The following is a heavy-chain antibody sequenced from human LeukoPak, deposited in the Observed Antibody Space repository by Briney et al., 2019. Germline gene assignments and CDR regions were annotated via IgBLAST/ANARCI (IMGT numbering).Heavy chain of an antibody. CDR2: IIPIFGTA. CDR3: AICVAFDAFDI. D-gene: IGHD2-21*01. J-gene: IGHJ3*02. V-gene: IGHV1-69*05. Sequence: GASVKVSCKASGGTFRSYAISWVRQAPGQGLEWMGRIIPIFGTANYAQKFQGRVTITTDESTSTAYMELSSLRSEDTAVYYCAICVAFDAFDIWGQETMVTVSS. CDR1: GGTFRSYA.